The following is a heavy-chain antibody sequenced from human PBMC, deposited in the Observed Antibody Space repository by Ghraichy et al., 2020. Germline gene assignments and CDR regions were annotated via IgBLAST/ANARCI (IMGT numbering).Heavy chain of an antibody. CDR1: GFTLGSYA. Sequence: GGSLRLSCAASGFTLGSYAMSWVRQAPGKGLEWVSAISGSGDSRYYTDSAKGRFTISRDYSKNTLNLQMNSLRVEDTAVYYGAREPHRAVEPTAMRTNWFDPWGQGTLVTVSS. CDR3: AREPHRAVEPTAMRTNWFDP. D-gene: IGHD2-2*01. CDR2: ISGSGDSR. J-gene: IGHJ5*02. V-gene: IGHV3-23*01.